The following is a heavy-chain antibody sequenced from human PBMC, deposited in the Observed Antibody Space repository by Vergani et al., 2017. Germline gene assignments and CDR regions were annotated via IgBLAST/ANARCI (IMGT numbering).Heavy chain of an antibody. V-gene: IGHV1-18*01. CDR2: ISAYNGNT. CDR3: ARDIGSYGYLMPSDI. CDR1: GGTFSSYT. D-gene: IGHD5-18*01. J-gene: IGHJ3*02. Sequence: QVQLVQSGAEVKKPGSSVKVSCKASGGTFSSYTISWVRQAPGQGLEWMGWISAYNGNTNYAQKLQGRVTMTTDTSTSTAYMELRSLRSDDTAVYYCARDIGSYGYLMPSDIWGQGTMVTVSS.